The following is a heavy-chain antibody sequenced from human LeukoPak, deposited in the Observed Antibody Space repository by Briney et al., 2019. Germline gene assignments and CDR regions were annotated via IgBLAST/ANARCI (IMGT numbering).Heavy chain of an antibody. CDR1: GDSISSYY. CDR2: IYYSGTT. J-gene: IGHJ4*02. V-gene: IGHV4-59*01. CDR3: ASGRPLGFDY. Sequence: ASETLSLTCTVSGDSISSYYWTWIRQPPGKGLEWIGYIYYSGTTNYNPSLKSRVTISVDTSKNQFSLKLSSVTAADTAVYYCASGRPLGFDYWGQGTLVTVSS. D-gene: IGHD1-26*01.